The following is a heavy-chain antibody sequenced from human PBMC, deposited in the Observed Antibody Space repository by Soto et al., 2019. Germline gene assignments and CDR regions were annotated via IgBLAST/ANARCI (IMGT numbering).Heavy chain of an antibody. J-gene: IGHJ4*02. V-gene: IGHV3-30*18. CDR1: GFTFSSYG. CDR2: IAYDGSNK. CDR3: AKFFGLWFGEPPGY. Sequence: GSLRLSCAASGFTFSSYGMHWVRHAPGKGMEWVAVIAYDGSNKYYADSVKGRFTISRDNSKNTLYLQMNSLRAEDTAVYYCAKFFGLWFGEPPGYWGQGTLVTVSS. D-gene: IGHD3-10*01.